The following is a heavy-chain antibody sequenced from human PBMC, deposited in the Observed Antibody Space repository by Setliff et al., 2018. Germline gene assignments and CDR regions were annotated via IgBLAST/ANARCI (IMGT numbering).Heavy chain of an antibody. CDR3: ARDSGSGFLDY. J-gene: IGHJ4*02. CDR2: LNPLTGGT. CDR1: QYTLTDHY. V-gene: IGHV1-2*06. Sequence: ASVKVSCKASQYTLTDHYIHWVRQAPGQGLEWMGRLNPLTGGTHFPQKLQGRVTMTWDTSIRTAYMDLRSLTSDDTAVYYCARDSGSGFLDYWGQGTLVTVSS. D-gene: IGHD3-10*01.